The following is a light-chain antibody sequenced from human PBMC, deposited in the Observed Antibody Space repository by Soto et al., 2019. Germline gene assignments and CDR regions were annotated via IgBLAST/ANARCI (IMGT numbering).Light chain of an antibody. V-gene: IGKV3-15*01. CDR3: QQYNNWPWT. CDR1: QSVSIN. CDR2: GVS. J-gene: IGKJ1*01. Sequence: EIVMTQSPATLSVSPGERATLSCRASQSVSINLVWYQQKPGQAPRLLIYGVSTRATGIPARFSGSGSGTEFTLTIRSLQSEDFAVYYCQQYNNWPWTFGQGTKVEIK.